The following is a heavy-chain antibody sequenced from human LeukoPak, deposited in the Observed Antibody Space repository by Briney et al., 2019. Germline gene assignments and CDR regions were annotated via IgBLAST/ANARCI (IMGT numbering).Heavy chain of an antibody. CDR1: GCSFRNYW. J-gene: IGHJ4*02. V-gene: IGHV3-7*01. D-gene: IGHD2-15*01. CDR2: TKPDGSAE. CDR3: ARDGGLHTNFDY. Sequence: GGSLRLSCAASGCSFRNYWMGWVRQAPGKGLEWVANTKPDGSAEYYADSVRGRFTASRDNANNLLYLQMNRLRAEDTAVYYCARDGGLHTNFDYWGQGTLLTVSS.